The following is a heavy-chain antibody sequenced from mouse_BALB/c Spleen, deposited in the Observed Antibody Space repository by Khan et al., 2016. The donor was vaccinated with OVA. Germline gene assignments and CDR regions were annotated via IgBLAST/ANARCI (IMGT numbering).Heavy chain of an antibody. CDR3: ARYGARYNYAMDY. D-gene: IGHD1-1*02. CDR1: GYSITSDYA. Sequence: VQLKQSGPGLVKPSQSLSLSCNVTGYSITSDYAWNWIRQFPGNKLEWMGYISSSGSTNYNPDLKSRISITRDTSNNQFFLQLNCVTTEDTATYYCARYGARYNYAMDYWGQGTSVTVSS. J-gene: IGHJ4*01. CDR2: ISSSGST. V-gene: IGHV3-2*02.